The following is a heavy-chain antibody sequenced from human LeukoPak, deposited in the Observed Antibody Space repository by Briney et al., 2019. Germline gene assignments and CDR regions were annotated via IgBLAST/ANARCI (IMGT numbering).Heavy chain of an antibody. CDR3: ARDMGYCSSSNCYTYYLDY. J-gene: IGHJ4*02. V-gene: IGHV3-48*03. CDR1: GFSSSIPW. Sequence: SGGSLRLSCAASGFSSSIPWMHWVRQAPGKGLEWVSYISGSGSSIYYADSVKGRFTISRDNAKNSLYLHKNRLRGEDTAVYYCARDMGYCSSSNCYTYYLDYWGQGTLVTVSS. CDR2: ISGSGSSI. D-gene: IGHD2-2*01.